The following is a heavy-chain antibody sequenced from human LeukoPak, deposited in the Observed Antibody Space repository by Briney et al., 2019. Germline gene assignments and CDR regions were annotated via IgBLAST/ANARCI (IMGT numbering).Heavy chain of an antibody. V-gene: IGHV4-34*01. CDR2: INHSGST. J-gene: IGHJ3*02. D-gene: IGHD6-19*01. CDR3: AGIAVAASSPAFDI. CDR1: GGSFSGSY. Sequence: PSETLSLTCAVYGGSFSGSYWTWIRNPPGKGREWMGEINHSGSTNYNPSLKSRVTISVDTSKNQFSLKLSSVTAADTAVYYCAGIAVAASSPAFDIWGQGTMVTVSS.